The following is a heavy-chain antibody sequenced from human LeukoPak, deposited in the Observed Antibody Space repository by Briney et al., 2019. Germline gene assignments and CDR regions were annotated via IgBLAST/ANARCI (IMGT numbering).Heavy chain of an antibody. J-gene: IGHJ4*02. CDR1: GYTFTSYG. V-gene: IGHV1-18*01. CDR2: ISAYNGNT. Sequence: ASVTVSCKASGYTFTSYGISWVRQAPGQGLEWMGWISAYNGNTNYAQKLQGRVTMTTDTSTSTAYMELRSLRSDDTAVYYCARDSDTYYYDSSGSYYYWGQGTLVTVSS. CDR3: ARDSDTYYYDSSGSYYY. D-gene: IGHD3-22*01.